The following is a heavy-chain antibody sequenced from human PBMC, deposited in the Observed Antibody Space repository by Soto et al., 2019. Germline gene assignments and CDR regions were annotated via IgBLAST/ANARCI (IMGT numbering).Heavy chain of an antibody. J-gene: IGHJ5*02. CDR2: IDHSGYT. D-gene: IGHD3-9*01. CDR3: ARETTYYDILTGYREAENWFDP. V-gene: IGHV4-61*08. Sequence: PSETLSLTCTASGASVSSGDYYWNWIRQPPGKGLEWIGEIDHSGYTNYNPSLKSRVTMPVDTSKNQFSLKLSSVTAADTAVYYCARETTYYDILTGYREAENWFDPWGQGTLVTVSS. CDR1: GASVSSGDYY.